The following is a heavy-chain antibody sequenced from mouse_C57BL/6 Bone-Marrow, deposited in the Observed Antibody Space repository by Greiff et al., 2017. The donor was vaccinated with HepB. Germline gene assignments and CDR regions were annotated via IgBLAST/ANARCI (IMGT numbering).Heavy chain of an antibody. CDR2: INPYNGDT. V-gene: IGHV1-20*01. J-gene: IGHJ4*01. D-gene: IGHD6-1*01. CDR1: GYSFTGYF. CDR3: ARQGSYLQAMDY. Sequence: VQLQQSGPELVKPGDSVKISCKASGYSFTGYFMNWVMQSNGKSLEWIGRINPYNGDTFYNQKFKGKATLTVDKSSSTAHMELRSLTSEDSAVYYCARQGSYLQAMDYWGQGTSVTVSS.